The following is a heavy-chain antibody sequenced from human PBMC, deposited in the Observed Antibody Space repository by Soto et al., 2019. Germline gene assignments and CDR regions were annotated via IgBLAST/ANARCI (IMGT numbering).Heavy chain of an antibody. J-gene: IGHJ4*02. CDR3: ARLQAAAGDNDLTFDY. V-gene: IGHV5-10-1*01. CDR2: IDPSDSYT. D-gene: IGHD6-13*01. Sequence: EVQLVQSGAEVKKPGESLRISCTGSGYSFTSYWISWVRQMPGKGLEWMGRIDPSDSYTNYRPSFQAHVTISADKSISTAYRQWSGLKASDTAMYYCARLQAAAGDNDLTFDYWGQGTLVTVSS. CDR1: GYSFTSYW.